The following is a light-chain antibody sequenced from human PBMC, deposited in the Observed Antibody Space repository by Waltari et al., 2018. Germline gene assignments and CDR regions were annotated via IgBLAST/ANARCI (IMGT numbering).Light chain of an antibody. Sequence: IQLTQSPSSLSASVGDRVTITCRASQGIRSYLAWYKQKPGKAPKLLIYAASTLQSGVPSRFSGSGSGTDFTLTISSLQPEDFASYYCQQLNSHPLTFGGGTKVEIK. CDR1: QGIRSY. CDR2: AAS. J-gene: IGKJ4*01. CDR3: QQLNSHPLT. V-gene: IGKV1-9*01.